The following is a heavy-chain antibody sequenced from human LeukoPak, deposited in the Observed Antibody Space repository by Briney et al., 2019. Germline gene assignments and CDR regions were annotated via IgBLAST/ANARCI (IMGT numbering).Heavy chain of an antibody. Sequence: GASVKASCKASGYTFTSYGISWVRQAPGQGLEWMGWISAYNGNTDYAQKLQGRVTMTTDTSTSTAYMELRSLRSDDTAVYYCARSEMVETPPDYWGQGTLVTVSS. J-gene: IGHJ4*02. CDR3: ARSEMVETPPDY. CDR1: GYTFTSYG. V-gene: IGHV1-18*01. CDR2: ISAYNGNT. D-gene: IGHD2-8*01.